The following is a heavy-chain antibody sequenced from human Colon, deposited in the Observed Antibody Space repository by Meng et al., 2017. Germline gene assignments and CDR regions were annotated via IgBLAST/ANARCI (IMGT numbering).Heavy chain of an antibody. V-gene: IGHV4-31*03. CDR1: GGSISSGGYY. D-gene: IGHD3-10*01. Sequence: QVQLQESGPGLVKPSQTLSLTCTVSGGSISSGGYYWSWIRQHPGKGLEWIGYIYYIGSTYSNPSLKSRVTISVDTSQNQFSLKLRSVTAADTAVYYCARNYDSGSYGYWGQGTLVTVSS. CDR2: IYYIGST. J-gene: IGHJ4*02. CDR3: ARNYDSGSYGY.